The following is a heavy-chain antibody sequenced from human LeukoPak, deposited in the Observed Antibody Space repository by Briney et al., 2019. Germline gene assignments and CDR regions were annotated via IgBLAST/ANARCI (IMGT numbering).Heavy chain of an antibody. CDR2: IRHTGST. V-gene: IGHV4-34*01. J-gene: IGHJ4*02. Sequence: LETLSLTCGVYGGSFSGYYWSWIRQPPGKGLEWIGQIRHTGSTAYNPSLRSRVTISGDTSKNQFSLKLSSVTAADTAVYYCARHGGYYFDYWGQGTLVTVSS. D-gene: IGHD3-16*01. CDR1: GGSFSGYY. CDR3: ARHGGYYFDY.